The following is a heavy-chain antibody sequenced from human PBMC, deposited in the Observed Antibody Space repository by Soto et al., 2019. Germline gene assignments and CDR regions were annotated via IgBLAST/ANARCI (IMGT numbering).Heavy chain of an antibody. CDR3: ANAPPNYYGSGGGYYKAGGDY. CDR1: GLTFSTYA. V-gene: IGHV3-23*01. D-gene: IGHD3-10*01. CDR2: ISGNGANT. Sequence: EVQLLGSGGGLVQPGGSLRLSCAASGLTFSTYAMSWVRQAPGKGLEWVSSISGNGANTYYTDSVKGRFIISRDNSKNTLFLQMNSLSAEDTALYYCANAPPNYYGSGGGYYKAGGDYWGQGTLVTVSS. J-gene: IGHJ4*02.